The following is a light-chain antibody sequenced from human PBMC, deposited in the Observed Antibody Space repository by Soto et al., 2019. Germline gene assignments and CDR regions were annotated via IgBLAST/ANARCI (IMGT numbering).Light chain of an antibody. CDR1: QSIHTS. V-gene: IGKV3-15*01. J-gene: IGKJ4*01. CDR2: DST. Sequence: TQSPATLSLSPGERATLSCRASQSIHTSLAWYQQKSGKPPRLVIYDSTLRATGIPARFSGSGSGTEFTLTISSLQSEDFAVYYCQQYNNWPPLTFGGGTKVDI. CDR3: QQYNNWPPLT.